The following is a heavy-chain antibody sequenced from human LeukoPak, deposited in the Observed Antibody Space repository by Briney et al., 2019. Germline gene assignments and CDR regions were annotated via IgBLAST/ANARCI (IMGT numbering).Heavy chain of an antibody. J-gene: IGHJ4*02. CDR1: GFTFSSYG. D-gene: IGHD3-3*01. Sequence: PGGSLRLSCAASGFTFSSYGMHWVRQAPGKGLEWVAGIWYDGSHKYYEDSVKGRFTISRDNSNNTLYLQMSSLRAEDTAVLYCARAPTIFGVVANYFDIWGQGTLVTVSS. CDR3: ARAPTIFGVVANYFDI. V-gene: IGHV3-33*01. CDR2: IWYDGSHK.